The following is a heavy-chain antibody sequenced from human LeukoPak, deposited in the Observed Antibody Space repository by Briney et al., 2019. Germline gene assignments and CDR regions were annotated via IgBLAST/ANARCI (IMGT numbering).Heavy chain of an antibody. D-gene: IGHD3-22*01. J-gene: IGHJ3*02. V-gene: IGHV3-9*01. CDR1: GFTFDDYA. CDR2: ISWNSGSI. CDR3: ARGGRGSAAVVAPRSFDI. Sequence: GGSLRLSCAASGFTFDDYAMHWVRQAPGKGLEWVSGISWNSGSIGYADSVKGRFTISRDNAKNSVYLQMNSLRAEDTALYYCARGGRGSAAVVAPRSFDIWGQGTMVTVSS.